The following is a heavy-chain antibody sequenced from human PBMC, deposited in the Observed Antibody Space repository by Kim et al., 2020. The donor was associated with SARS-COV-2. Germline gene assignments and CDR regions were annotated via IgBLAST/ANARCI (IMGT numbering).Heavy chain of an antibody. D-gene: IGHD2-21*02. Sequence: SETLSLTCTVSGGSISSGGYYWSWIRQHPGKGLEWIGYIYYSGSTYYNPSLKSRVTISVDTSKNQFSLKLSSVTAADTAVYYCARDRGDSENYYYGMDVWGQGTTVTVSS. V-gene: IGHV4-31*03. J-gene: IGHJ6*02. CDR2: IYYSGST. CDR1: GGSISSGGYY. CDR3: ARDRGDSENYYYGMDV.